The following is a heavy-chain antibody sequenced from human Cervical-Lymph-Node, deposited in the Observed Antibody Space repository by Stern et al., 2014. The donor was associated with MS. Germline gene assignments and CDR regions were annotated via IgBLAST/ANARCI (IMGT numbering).Heavy chain of an antibody. V-gene: IGHV7-4-1*02. D-gene: IGHD6-6*01. Sequence: VQLVESGSELKKPGASVKVSCKASGYNLTTFAIHWVRQAPGQGLEWMGWINTKTGNPTFAQGFTGRFVFSLDASINTAYLQIISLKAEDSAVYYCATWGAGSSPPLFYWGQGTLVTVSS. CDR2: INTKTGNP. J-gene: IGHJ4*02. CDR3: ATWGAGSSPPLFY. CDR1: GYNLTTFA.